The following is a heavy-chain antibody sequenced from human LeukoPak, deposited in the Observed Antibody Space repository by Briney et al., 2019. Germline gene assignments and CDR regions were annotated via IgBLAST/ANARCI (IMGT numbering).Heavy chain of an antibody. V-gene: IGHV3-23*01. Sequence: GGSLRLSCVGSGFTFRSHAMSWVRQAPEKGLEFVSGIYENGGTTYYADSVKGRFTISRDNSKNTLYLQMNSLRAEDTAVYYCAKDGSSSSWDLFDYWGQGTLVTVSS. CDR2: IYENGGTT. J-gene: IGHJ4*02. CDR1: GFTFRSHA. CDR3: AKDGSSSSWDLFDY. D-gene: IGHD6-13*01.